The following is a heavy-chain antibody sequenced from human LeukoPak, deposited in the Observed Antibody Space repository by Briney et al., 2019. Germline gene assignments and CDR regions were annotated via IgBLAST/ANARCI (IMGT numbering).Heavy chain of an antibody. D-gene: IGHD2-21*02. Sequence: SETLSLTCTVSGDSISSSYGRWIRLPPGKGMEWIGYVDYGGNTNYNPSLKSRFTISVDASKNQCSLKLNAVTTAKTAVYYCARVPPRRRTGDDCFPIFAYWGQGALVTVSS. V-gene: IGHV4-59*01. CDR3: ARVPPRRRTGDDCFPIFAY. CDR1: GDSISSSY. CDR2: VDYGGNT. J-gene: IGHJ4*02.